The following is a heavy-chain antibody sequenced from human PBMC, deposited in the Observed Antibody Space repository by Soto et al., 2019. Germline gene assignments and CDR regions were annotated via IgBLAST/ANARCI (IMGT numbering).Heavy chain of an antibody. CDR1: GGSISSYY. V-gene: IGHV4-59*08. CDR2: IYYSGST. CDR3: ARRSGSGFDY. D-gene: IGHD6-19*01. J-gene: IGHJ4*02. Sequence: QVQLQESGPGLVKPSETLSLTCTVSGGSISSYYWSWIRQPPGKGLEWIGYIYYSGSTNYNPSLKRRATVPVARSKNQFSLKLTSGTAADTAVYYCARRSGSGFDYWGQGTLVTVSS.